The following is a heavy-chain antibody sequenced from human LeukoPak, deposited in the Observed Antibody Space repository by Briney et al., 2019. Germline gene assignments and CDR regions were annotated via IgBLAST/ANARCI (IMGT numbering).Heavy chain of an antibody. V-gene: IGHV4-61*08. Sequence: SETLSLTCAVSGGSISRGGYSWSWIRQPPGKGLEWIGYIYYSGSTNYNPSLKSRVTISVDTSKNQFSLKLSSVTAADTAVYYCAREAPLNSGRLGELSLSGAFDIWGQGTMVTVSS. D-gene: IGHD3-16*02. CDR1: GGSISRGGYS. J-gene: IGHJ3*02. CDR2: IYYSGST. CDR3: AREAPLNSGRLGELSLSGAFDI.